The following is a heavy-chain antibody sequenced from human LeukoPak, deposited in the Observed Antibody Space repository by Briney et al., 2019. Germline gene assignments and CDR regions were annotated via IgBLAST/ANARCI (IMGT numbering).Heavy chain of an antibody. CDR2: ISYDGSNK. D-gene: IGHD3-9*01. CDR3: ASLRRYDILTGYYKGSDYSDY. CDR1: GFTFSGYA. V-gene: IGHV3-30-3*01. Sequence: PGGSLRHSCAASGFTFSGYAMSWVRQAPGKGLEWVAVISYDGSNKYYADSVKGRFTISRDNSKNTLYLQMNSLRAEDTAVYYCASLRRYDILTGYYKGSDYSDYWGQGTLVTVSS. J-gene: IGHJ4*02.